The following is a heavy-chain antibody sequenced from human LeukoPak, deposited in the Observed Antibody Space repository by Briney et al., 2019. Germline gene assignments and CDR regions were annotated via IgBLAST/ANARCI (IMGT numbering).Heavy chain of an antibody. CDR2: MIGAGNT. V-gene: IGHV3-23*01. CDR1: GFSFSTFA. Sequence: GGSLRLSCAASGFSFSTFAMTWVRQAPGKGLEWVSGMIGAGNTYYADSMKGRFTISRDNSKNTVYLQMNSLRVEDTAIYYCAKDLHYNDGRWEFDPWGQGTLVTVSS. CDR3: AKDLHYNDGRWEFDP. D-gene: IGHD5-24*01. J-gene: IGHJ5*02.